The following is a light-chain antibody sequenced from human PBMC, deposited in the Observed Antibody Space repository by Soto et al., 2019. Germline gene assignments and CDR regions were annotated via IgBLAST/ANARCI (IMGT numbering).Light chain of an antibody. J-gene: IGLJ1*01. V-gene: IGLV2-14*01. CDR3: SSYTSSSTRV. CDR1: SSVVGGYNY. Sequence: QSALTQPASVSGSPGQSITISCTGTSSVVGGYNYVSWYQQHPGKAPKLMIYDVSNRPSGASNRFSGSKSGNTASLTISGLQAEDEADYYCSSYTSSSTRVFGTGTKVTVL. CDR2: DVS.